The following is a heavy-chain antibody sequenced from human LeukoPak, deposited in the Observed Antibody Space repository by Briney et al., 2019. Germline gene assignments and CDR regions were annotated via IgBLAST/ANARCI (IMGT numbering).Heavy chain of an antibody. CDR2: INHSGST. J-gene: IGHJ4*02. D-gene: IGHD3-22*01. Sequence: SETLSLTCAVYGGSFSGYFWSWIRQSPGKGLEWIGEINHSGSTNYNPSLKSRVTISVDTSKNQFSLKLSSVTAADTAVYYCARAEVLPDFYDTSGGFDYWGQGTLVTVSS. CDR3: ARAEVLPDFYDTSGGFDY. CDR1: GGSFSGYF. V-gene: IGHV4-34*01.